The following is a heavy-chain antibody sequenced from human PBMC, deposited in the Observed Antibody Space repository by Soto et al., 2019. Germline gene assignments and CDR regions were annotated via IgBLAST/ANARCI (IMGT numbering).Heavy chain of an antibody. CDR3: ARDERTVVNMRRRRTNHGMDV. V-gene: IGHV3-48*03. CDR2: ISSSGSTI. CDR1: GFTFSSYE. Sequence: GGALRLSCAASGFTFSSYEMNWVRQAPGKGLEWVSYISSSGSTIYYADSVKGRFTISRDNAKNSLYLQMNSLRAEDTAVYYCARDERTVVNMRRRRTNHGMDVWGQGTTVTVSS. D-gene: IGHD2-15*01. J-gene: IGHJ6*02.